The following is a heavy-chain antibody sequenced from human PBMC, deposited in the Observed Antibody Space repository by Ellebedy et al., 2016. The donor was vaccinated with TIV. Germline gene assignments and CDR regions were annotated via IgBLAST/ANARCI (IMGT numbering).Heavy chain of an antibody. Sequence: GESLKISCAASGFTFSSYAMNWVRQAPGKGLEWVSAISGSGGSTSYADSVKGRFTISRDNSKNTLYLQMNSLRAEDTAVYYCAKVGRRYYESSGDPWGQGSLVTVSS. V-gene: IGHV3-23*01. CDR1: GFTFSSYA. J-gene: IGHJ5*02. CDR2: ISGSGGST. D-gene: IGHD3-22*01. CDR3: AKVGRRYYESSGDP.